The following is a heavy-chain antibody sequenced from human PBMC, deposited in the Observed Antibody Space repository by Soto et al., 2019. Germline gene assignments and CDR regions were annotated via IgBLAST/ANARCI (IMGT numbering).Heavy chain of an antibody. D-gene: IGHD1-7*01. CDR3: ARERMRSNWNFGYYYYGMDV. V-gene: IGHV1-46*01. Sequence: ASVKVSCKASGYTFTSYYMHWVRQAPGQGLEWMGIINPSGGSTSYAQKFQGRVTMTRDTSTSTVYMELSSLRSEDTAVYYCARERMRSNWNFGYYYYGMDVWGQGTTVTVYS. CDR2: INPSGGST. J-gene: IGHJ6*02. CDR1: GYTFTSYY.